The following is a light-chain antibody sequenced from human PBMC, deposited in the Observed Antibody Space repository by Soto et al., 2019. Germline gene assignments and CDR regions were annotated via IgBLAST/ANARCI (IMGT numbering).Light chain of an antibody. J-gene: IGLJ1*01. V-gene: IGLV2-14*01. CDR3: VSYTTSASYV. CDR1: SSDVGNYIF. Sequence: QSALTQPASVSGSPGQSITISCTGTSSDVGNYIFVSWYRPHPGKAPKLMIYDINNRPSGVSNRFSGSKSGNTASLTISGLQAEDEADYYCVSYTTSASYVFGTGTKLTVL. CDR2: DIN.